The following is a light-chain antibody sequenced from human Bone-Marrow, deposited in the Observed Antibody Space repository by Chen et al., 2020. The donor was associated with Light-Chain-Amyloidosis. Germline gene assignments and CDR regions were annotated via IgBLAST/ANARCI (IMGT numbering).Light chain of an antibody. V-gene: IGLV2-14*03. Sequence: QSALTQPASVSGSPGQSLTISCTGRISDIGSNKYVSWYQQYPDKAPHLIIYDVNNRPSGVSNRFSGSKSGSTAALTISGLLAEDEAIYYCSSITDTTTWVFGGGTKVTVL. J-gene: IGLJ3*02. CDR2: DVN. CDR1: ISDIGSNKY. CDR3: SSITDTTTWV.